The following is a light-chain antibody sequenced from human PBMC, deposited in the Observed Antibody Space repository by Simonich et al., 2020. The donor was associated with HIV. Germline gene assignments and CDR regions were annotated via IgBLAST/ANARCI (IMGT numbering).Light chain of an antibody. CDR2: WAS. J-gene: IGKJ4*01. CDR1: QSVLYNSYNKNN. Sequence: DIVMTQSPDSLAVSLVERATINCKSSQSVLYNSYNKNNLAWYQQKPGQPPKLLVCWASPRKSGVPDRFSGSGSETDFTLTISSLQAEDVAVYYCQQYFRTPFTFGGGTKVEIK. CDR3: QQYFRTPFT. V-gene: IGKV4-1*01.